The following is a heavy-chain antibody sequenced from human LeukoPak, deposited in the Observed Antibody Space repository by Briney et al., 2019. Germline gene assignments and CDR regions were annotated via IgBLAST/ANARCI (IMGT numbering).Heavy chain of an antibody. CDR3: ARDAVVNYDILTGYSPANWFDP. CDR1: GGSISSYY. D-gene: IGHD3-9*01. J-gene: IGHJ5*02. Sequence: PSETLSLTCTVSGGSISSYYWSWIRQPPGKGLEWIGYIYYSGSTNYNPSLKSRVTISVDTSKNQFSLKLSSVTAADTAVYYCARDAVVNYDILTGYSPANWFDPWGQGTLVTVSS. V-gene: IGHV4-59*01. CDR2: IYYSGST.